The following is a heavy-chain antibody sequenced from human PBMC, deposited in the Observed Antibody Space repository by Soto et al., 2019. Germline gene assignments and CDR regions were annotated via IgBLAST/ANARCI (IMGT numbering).Heavy chain of an antibody. CDR2: FDPEDGET. D-gene: IGHD2-8*01. J-gene: IGHJ3*02. CDR1: GYTLTELS. CDR3: ATLRYNCINGVCPSPGAFDI. Sequence: GASVKVSCKVSGYTLTELSMHWVRQAPGKGLEWMGGFDPEDGETIYAQKFQGRVTMTEDTSADTAYVELSSLRSEDTAVYYCATLRYNCINGVCPSPGAFDIWGQGTMVTVSS. V-gene: IGHV1-24*01.